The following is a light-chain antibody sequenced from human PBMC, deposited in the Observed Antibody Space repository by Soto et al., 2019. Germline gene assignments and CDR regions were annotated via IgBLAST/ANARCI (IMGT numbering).Light chain of an antibody. CDR3: SSYKSSRV. CDR1: NSDVGGFNY. CDR2: EVS. V-gene: IGLV2-14*01. Sequence: QSALTQPASVSGSPGQSITISCTGTNSDVGGFNYVSWYQQHPGKAPKLMIYEVSNRPSGVSNRFSGSKSGNTASLTISGRQAEDEADYYCSSYKSSRVFGGGTKLTVL. J-gene: IGLJ3*02.